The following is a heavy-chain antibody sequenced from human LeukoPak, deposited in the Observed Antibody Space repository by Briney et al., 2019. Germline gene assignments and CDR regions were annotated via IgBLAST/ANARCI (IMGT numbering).Heavy chain of an antibody. CDR2: ISSRSNYI. J-gene: IGHJ4*02. Sequence: PGGSLRLSCAASGFIFNSYSMNWVRQAPGRGLEWVSSISSRSNYIYYADSVKGRFTISRDNPKNTLYLQMNSLRAEDTAVYYCARVMGSYYYDSSGPSAPDYWGQGTLVTVSS. D-gene: IGHD3-22*01. CDR1: GFIFNSYS. V-gene: IGHV3-21*01. CDR3: ARVMGSYYYDSSGPSAPDY.